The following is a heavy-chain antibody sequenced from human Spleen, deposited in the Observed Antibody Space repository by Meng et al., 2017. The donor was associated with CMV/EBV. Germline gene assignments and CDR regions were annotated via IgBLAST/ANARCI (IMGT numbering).Heavy chain of an antibody. Sequence: ASVKVSCKASGYTFTGYYMHWVRQAPGQGLEWMGWINPNSGGANYAQKFQGRVTMTRDTSISTAYMELTRLRSDDTAMYYCARDRKGSTIFGVVIRSYHYYGMDVWGQGTTVTVSS. CDR1: GYTFTGYY. V-gene: IGHV1-2*02. CDR2: INPNSGGA. D-gene: IGHD3-3*01. J-gene: IGHJ6*02. CDR3: ARDRKGSTIFGVVIRSYHYYGMDV.